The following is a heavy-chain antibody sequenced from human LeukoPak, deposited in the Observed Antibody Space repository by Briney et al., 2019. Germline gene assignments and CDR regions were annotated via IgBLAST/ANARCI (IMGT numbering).Heavy chain of an antibody. J-gene: IGHJ4*02. CDR1: GGSISSYY. CDR3: ARANYDGSDY. V-gene: IGHV4-4*07. D-gene: IGHD3-22*01. CDR2: IYTSGTT. Sequence: KPSETLSPTCTVSGGSISSYYWSWIRQPAGKGLEWIGRIYTSGTTNYNPSLKSRVTMSVDTSKNQFSLKMRSVTAADTAVYYCARANYDGSDYWGQGTLVTVTS.